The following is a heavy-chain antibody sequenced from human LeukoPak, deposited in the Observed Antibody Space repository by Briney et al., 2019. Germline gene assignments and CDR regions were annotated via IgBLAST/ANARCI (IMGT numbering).Heavy chain of an antibody. CDR2: IYISGST. D-gene: IGHD3-22*01. V-gene: IGHV4-61*02. Sequence: SQTLSLTCTVSGGSISSGSYYWSWIRQPAGKGLEWIGRIYISGSTNYNPSLKSRVTISVDTSKNQFSLKLSSVTAADTAVYYCAREETYYYDSSGYYLYYFDYWGRGTLVTVSS. J-gene: IGHJ4*02. CDR1: GGSISSGSYY. CDR3: AREETYYYDSSGYYLYYFDY.